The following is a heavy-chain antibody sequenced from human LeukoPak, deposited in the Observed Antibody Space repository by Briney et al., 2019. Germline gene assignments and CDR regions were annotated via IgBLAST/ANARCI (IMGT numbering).Heavy chain of an antibody. D-gene: IGHD3-22*01. CDR3: AKDGYFHDSSGYSYFDY. J-gene: IGHJ4*02. V-gene: IGHV3-23*01. CDR2: ISGSGGTT. Sequence: GGSLRLSCAASGFTFNNFPMSWVRQVPGKGLEWVSSISGSGGTTYYAGSVRGRFTISRDNAKNTLFLQLRSLRAEDTALYYCAKDGYFHDSSGYSYFDYWGQGILVSVSS. CDR1: GFTFNNFP.